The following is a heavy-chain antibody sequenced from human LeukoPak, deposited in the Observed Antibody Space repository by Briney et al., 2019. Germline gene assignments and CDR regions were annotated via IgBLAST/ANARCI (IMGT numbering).Heavy chain of an antibody. Sequence: PGGSLRLSCAASGFTFSTHWMSWVRQAPGKGLGWVANIKEDGSEKYYGDSVKGRYTISRDNAKNSLYLEMNSLRVEDTAVYYCARDSSGYQWGQGTLVTVSS. V-gene: IGHV3-7*01. CDR3: ARDSSGYQ. CDR1: GFTFSTHW. CDR2: IKEDGSEK. D-gene: IGHD3-22*01. J-gene: IGHJ4*02.